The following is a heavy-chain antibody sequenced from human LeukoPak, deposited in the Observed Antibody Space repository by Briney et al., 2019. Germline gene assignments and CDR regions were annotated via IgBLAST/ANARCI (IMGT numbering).Heavy chain of an antibody. D-gene: IGHD2-15*01. V-gene: IGHV3-21*01. J-gene: IGHJ4*02. Sequence: GGSLRLSCAASGFTFSSYSMNWVRQAPGKGLEWVSSISSSSSYIYYADSVTARFTTSRDNARNSLYLQINSLRAEDTAVYYCARTVGGCSGGTCYPNYWGQGTLVTVSS. CDR2: ISSSSSYI. CDR3: ARTVGGCSGGTCYPNY. CDR1: GFTFSSYS.